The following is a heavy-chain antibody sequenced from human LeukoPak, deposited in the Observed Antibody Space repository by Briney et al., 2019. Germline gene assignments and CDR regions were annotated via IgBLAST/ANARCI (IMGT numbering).Heavy chain of an antibody. CDR3: ARENTAMDPFDY. V-gene: IGHV4-34*01. CDR2: INHSGST. J-gene: IGHJ4*02. D-gene: IGHD5-18*01. CDR1: GGSFSGYY. Sequence: PSETLSLTCAVYGGSFSGYYWSWIRRPPGKGLEWIGEINHSGSTNYNPSLKSRVTISVDTSKNQFSLKLSSVTAADTAVYYCARENTAMDPFDYWGQGTLVTVSS.